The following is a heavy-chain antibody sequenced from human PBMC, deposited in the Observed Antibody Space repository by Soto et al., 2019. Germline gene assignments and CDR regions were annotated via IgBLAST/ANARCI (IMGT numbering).Heavy chain of an antibody. Sequence: QVQLVQSGAEVKKPGSSVKVSCKASGGTLSSYTFSWVRQAPGQGLEWMGRVIPNLGVTNYAKKFQGRFTIVVDTSTSTAYMELNSLRYEDTAVYYCARDKEYCSDTSCTDFDYWGQGTLVTVSS. D-gene: IGHD2-15*01. CDR1: GGTLSSYT. CDR2: VIPNLGVT. V-gene: IGHV1-69*08. CDR3: ARDKEYCSDTSCTDFDY. J-gene: IGHJ4*02.